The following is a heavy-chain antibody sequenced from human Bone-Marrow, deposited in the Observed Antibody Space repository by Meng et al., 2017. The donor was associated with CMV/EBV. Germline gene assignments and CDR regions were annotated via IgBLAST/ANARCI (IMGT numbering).Heavy chain of an antibody. CDR3: ASTASSGGAFDI. CDR2: IIPIFGTA. V-gene: IGHV1-69*05. Sequence: SVKVSCKASGGTFSSYAISWVRQAPGQGLEWMGGIIPIFGTANYAQKFQGRVTITTDESTSTAYMELSSLRSDDTAVYYCASTASSGGAFDIWGQGTMVTVSS. CDR1: GGTFSSYA. J-gene: IGHJ3*02. D-gene: IGHD6-6*01.